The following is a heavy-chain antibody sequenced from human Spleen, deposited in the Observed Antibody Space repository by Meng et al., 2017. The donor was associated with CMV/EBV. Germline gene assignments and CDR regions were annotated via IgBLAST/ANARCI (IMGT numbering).Heavy chain of an antibody. V-gene: IGHV1-46*01. Sequence: FTSYYMHWVRQAPGQGLEWMGIINPSGGSTSYAQKFQGRVTMTRDTSTSTVYMELSSLRSEDTAVYYCARVSGHYCSSTSCYNVPDYWGQGTLVTVSS. D-gene: IGHD2-2*02. CDR1: FTSYY. J-gene: IGHJ4*02. CDR3: ARVSGHYCSSTSCYNVPDY. CDR2: INPSGGST.